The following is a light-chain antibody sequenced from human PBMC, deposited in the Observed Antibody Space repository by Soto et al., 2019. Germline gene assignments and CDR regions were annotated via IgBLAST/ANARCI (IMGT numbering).Light chain of an antibody. V-gene: IGKV1-39*01. J-gene: IGKJ4*01. Sequence: DIQMTQSPSSLSASVGDRVTITCRASQSLSSYLNWYQQKPGKAPKLLIYAASSLQSGVPSRFSGSGSGTDFTLTISSLQPEDFATYYCQQSDSTRSLTFGGGTKVEIK. CDR1: QSLSSY. CDR2: AAS. CDR3: QQSDSTRSLT.